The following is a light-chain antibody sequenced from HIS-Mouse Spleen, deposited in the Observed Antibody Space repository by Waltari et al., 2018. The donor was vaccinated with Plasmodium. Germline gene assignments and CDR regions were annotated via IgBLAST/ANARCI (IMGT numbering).Light chain of an antibody. J-gene: IGLJ3*02. Sequence: SYELTHPPSVSVSPGHTARITCSGDALPTKYAYWYQQKSGQAPVLVIYEDSKRPSGIPERFSGSSSGTMATLTISGAQVEDEADYYCYSTDSSGNHRVFGGGTKLTVL. CDR3: YSTDSSGNHRV. CDR1: ALPTKY. CDR2: EDS. V-gene: IGLV3-10*01.